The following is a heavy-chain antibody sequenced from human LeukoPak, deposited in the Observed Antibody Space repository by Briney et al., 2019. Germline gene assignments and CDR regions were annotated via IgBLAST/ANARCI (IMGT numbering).Heavy chain of an antibody. Sequence: GGSLRLSCVASGFNFSNFTMTWVRQAPGKGLEWVSGMIGTGDTYYADSVKGRFTMFRDYSRTTLYLQMNNLIFEDTAIYYCAKDMHYNDGRWDFDPWGQGTLVTVSS. CDR3: AKDMHYNDGRWDFDP. CDR1: GFNFSNFT. D-gene: IGHD5-24*01. V-gene: IGHV3-23*01. CDR2: MIGTGDT. J-gene: IGHJ5*02.